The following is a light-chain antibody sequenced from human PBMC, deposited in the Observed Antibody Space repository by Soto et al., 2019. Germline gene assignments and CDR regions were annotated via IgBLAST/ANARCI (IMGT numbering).Light chain of an antibody. J-gene: IGKJ2*01. CDR1: QSAGNN. V-gene: IGKV3-15*01. Sequence: EIVLTQSPGTLSLSPGERATLSCRASQSAGNNLAWYQQKPGQAPRLLIYDASTRANGIPARFSGSGSGAEFTLTISSLQSEDFAVYYCQQYNNWPMYTFGQGTKVDIK. CDR3: QQYNNWPMYT. CDR2: DAS.